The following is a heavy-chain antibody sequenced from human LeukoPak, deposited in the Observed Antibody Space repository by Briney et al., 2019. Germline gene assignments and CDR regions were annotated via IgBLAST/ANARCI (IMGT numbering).Heavy chain of an antibody. CDR3: ARDVPLPV. D-gene: IGHD2-2*01. J-gene: IGHJ6*04. CDR2: ISSSGSII. V-gene: IGHV3-48*03. CDR1: GLNFNIYE. Sequence: GGSLRLSCAASGLNFNIYEMNWVRQAPGKGLEWISYISSSGSIILYADSVKGRFTISRDNAKNSLYLQMNSLRAEDTALYYCARDVPLPVWGKGTTVTVSS.